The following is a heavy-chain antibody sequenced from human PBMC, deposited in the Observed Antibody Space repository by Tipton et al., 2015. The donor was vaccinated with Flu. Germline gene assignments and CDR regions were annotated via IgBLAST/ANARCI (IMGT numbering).Heavy chain of an antibody. CDR3: VRRDYSNYVSDPKSWFDP. CDR1: GASISSGSHY. J-gene: IGHJ5*02. D-gene: IGHD4-11*01. Sequence: TLSLTCTVSGASISSGSHYWTWMRQPAGKGLEWIGRIHSSGTTNYNPSLESRVTISVDTTKNQLSLKMKTVTAADKAVYYCVRRDYSNYVSDPKSWFDPWGQGTLVTVSS. CDR2: IHSSGTT. V-gene: IGHV4-61*02.